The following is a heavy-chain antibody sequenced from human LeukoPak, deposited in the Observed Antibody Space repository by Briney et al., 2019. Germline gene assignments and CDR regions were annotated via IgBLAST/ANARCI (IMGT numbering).Heavy chain of an antibody. CDR2: IYYSGST. CDR1: GGSISSSSYY. D-gene: IGHD5-12*01. J-gene: IGHJ4*02. Sequence: SETLSLTCTVSGGSISSSSYYWSWIRQPPGKGLEWIGYIYYSGSTNYNPSLKSRVTISVDTSKNQFSLKLSSVTAADTAMYYCARVSGYDWESFYDYWGQGSLVTVSS. V-gene: IGHV4-61*01. CDR3: ARVSGYDWESFYDY.